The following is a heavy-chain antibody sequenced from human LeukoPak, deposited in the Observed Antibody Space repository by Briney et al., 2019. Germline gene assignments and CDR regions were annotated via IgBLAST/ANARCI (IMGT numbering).Heavy chain of an antibody. D-gene: IGHD3-22*01. Sequence: PGGSLRLSCAASGFTFSDYYMSWIRQAPGKGLEWVSYISSSGSTIYYADSVKGRFTISRDNAKNSLYLQMNSLRAEDTAVYYCATYVHLYDSSGYLNWGQGTLVTVSS. CDR2: ISSSGSTI. J-gene: IGHJ4*02. V-gene: IGHV3-11*01. CDR1: GFTFSDYY. CDR3: ATYVHLYDSSGYLN.